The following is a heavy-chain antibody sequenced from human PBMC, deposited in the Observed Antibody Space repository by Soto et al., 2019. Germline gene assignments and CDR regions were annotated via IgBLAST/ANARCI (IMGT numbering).Heavy chain of an antibody. V-gene: IGHV4-34*01. CDR1: GGSFSGYY. CDR3: ARGQKDIAAAVRGPAPYFDY. J-gene: IGHJ4*02. D-gene: IGHD6-13*01. CDR2: INHSGST. Sequence: SETLSLTCAVYGGSFSGYYWSWIRQPPGKGLEWIGEINHSGSTNYNPSLKSRVTISVDTSKNQFSLKLSSVTAADTAVYYCARGQKDIAAAVRGPAPYFDYWGQGTLVTVSS.